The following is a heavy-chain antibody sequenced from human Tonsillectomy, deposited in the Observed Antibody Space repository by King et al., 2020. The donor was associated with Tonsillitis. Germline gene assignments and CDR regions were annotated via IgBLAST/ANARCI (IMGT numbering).Heavy chain of an antibody. D-gene: IGHD5-24*01. V-gene: IGHV4-34*01. CDR1: GGSFSGYY. Sequence: VQLQQWGAGLLKPSETLSLTCAVYGGSFSGYYWSWIHQPPGKGLEWIGEINHSGSTNYNPSLKSRVTISVDTSKNQFSLKLSSVTAADTAVYYCARGGKRMATILRYWGQGTLVTVSS. CDR3: ARGGKRMATILRY. J-gene: IGHJ4*02. CDR2: INHSGST.